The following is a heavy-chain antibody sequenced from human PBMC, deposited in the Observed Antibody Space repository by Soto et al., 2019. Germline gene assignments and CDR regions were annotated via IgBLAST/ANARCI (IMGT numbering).Heavy chain of an antibody. V-gene: IGHV3-23*01. CDR3: ARDRGAASDIRYYYYGIDV. D-gene: IGHD3-10*01. J-gene: IGHJ6*02. Sequence: PGGSLRLSCAASGFTFSSYAMSWVRQAPGKGLEWVSAISGSGGSTYYADSVKGRFTISRDNSKNTLYLQMNSLRADDTAVYYCARDRGAASDIRYYYYGIDVWGQGTTVTVSS. CDR1: GFTFSSYA. CDR2: ISGSGGST.